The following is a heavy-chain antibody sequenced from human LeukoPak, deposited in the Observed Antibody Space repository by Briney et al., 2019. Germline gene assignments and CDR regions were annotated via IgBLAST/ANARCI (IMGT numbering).Heavy chain of an antibody. J-gene: IGHJ6*02. Sequence: GGSLRLSCAASGFTFSDYYMSWIRQAPGKGLEWVSYISSSGSTIYYADSVEGRFTISRDSAKNSLYLQMNSLRAEDTAVYYCASDGCSSTSCYTAGYYYYYGMDVWGQGTTVTVSS. CDR1: GFTFSDYY. V-gene: IGHV3-11*01. CDR2: ISSSGSTI. CDR3: ASDGCSSTSCYTAGYYYYYGMDV. D-gene: IGHD2-2*02.